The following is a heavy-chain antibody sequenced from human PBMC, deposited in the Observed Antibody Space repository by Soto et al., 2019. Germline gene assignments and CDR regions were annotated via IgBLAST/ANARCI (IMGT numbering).Heavy chain of an antibody. Sequence: QVTLKESGPVLVNPTEPLTLTCTVSGFSLSDVTMSVSWIRQPPGKALEWLAHIFSNGEKSHSTSLRSRLTISKDTSKSQVVLTMTNMDPVDTAAFYCARQIAVAGTKYLDYWGQGTLVTVSS. V-gene: IGHV2-26*01. J-gene: IGHJ4*02. D-gene: IGHD6-19*01. CDR1: GFSLSDVTMS. CDR2: IFSNGEK. CDR3: ARQIAVAGTKYLDY.